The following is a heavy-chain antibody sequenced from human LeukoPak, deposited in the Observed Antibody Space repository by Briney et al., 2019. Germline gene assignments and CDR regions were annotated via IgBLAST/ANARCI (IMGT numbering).Heavy chain of an antibody. Sequence: GGSLRLSCAASGFTFSNAWMSWVRQAPGKGLEWVGRIKSKTDGGTTDYAAPVKGRFIISRDDSKNTLYLQMNSLKTEDTAVYYCTTPGIAAAGGEVYWGQGTLVTVSS. CDR3: TTPGIAAAGGEVY. CDR1: GFTFSNAW. CDR2: IKSKTDGGTT. D-gene: IGHD6-13*01. J-gene: IGHJ4*02. V-gene: IGHV3-15*01.